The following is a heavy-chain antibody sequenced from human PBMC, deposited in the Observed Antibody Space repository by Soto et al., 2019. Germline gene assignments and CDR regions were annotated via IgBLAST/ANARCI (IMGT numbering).Heavy chain of an antibody. CDR2: LNSNSGGT. Sequence: ASVKVSCKASGNTLTGYFLHWVRQARGQGLEWLGWLNSNSGGTKIAQKFQGRLAMTRDTSITTAYMELSRLTSDDTAVYYCASDRSSGWDQGYGMDVWGQGTTVTVSS. CDR1: GNTLTGYF. D-gene: IGHD6-19*01. CDR3: ASDRSSGWDQGYGMDV. V-gene: IGHV1-2*02. J-gene: IGHJ6*02.